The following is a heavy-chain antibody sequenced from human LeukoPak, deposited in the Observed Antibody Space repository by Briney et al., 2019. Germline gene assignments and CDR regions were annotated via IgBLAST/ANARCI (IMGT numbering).Heavy chain of an antibody. CDR3: VRDSGSSYGYYFLH. Sequence: PGGSLRLSCSASGFTFSGYSMYWVRQAPGKGLEWVSSISSSSSHMFYADSVKGRFSISRDNANNALYLQMNSLRAEDTAVYYCVRDSGSSYGYYFLHWGQGTLVTVSS. D-gene: IGHD1-26*01. J-gene: IGHJ1*01. CDR2: ISSSSSHM. V-gene: IGHV3-21*01. CDR1: GFTFSGYS.